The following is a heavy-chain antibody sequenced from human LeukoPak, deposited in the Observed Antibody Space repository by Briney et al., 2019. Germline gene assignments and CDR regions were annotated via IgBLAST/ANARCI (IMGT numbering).Heavy chain of an antibody. Sequence: GGSLSLSCTASGFPFIEYSMNWVRQVPGKGLEWIAYIGIDSGNTKYADSVRGRFTISADKTKNSLYLQMNSLRVDDTAVYYCARDHNYAFDNWGQGTLVSVAS. CDR1: GFPFIEYS. J-gene: IGHJ4*02. CDR2: IGIDSGNT. V-gene: IGHV3-48*01. D-gene: IGHD1-1*01. CDR3: ARDHNYAFDN.